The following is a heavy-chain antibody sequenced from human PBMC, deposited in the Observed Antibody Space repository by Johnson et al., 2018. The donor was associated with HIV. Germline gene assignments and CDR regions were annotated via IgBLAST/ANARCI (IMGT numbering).Heavy chain of an antibody. CDR2: IKEDGSEK. CDR1: GFTFSSYA. D-gene: IGHD2-8*02. V-gene: IGHV3-7*05. J-gene: IGHJ3*02. CDR3: AREFYCTGGVCYLGDAFDI. Sequence: VQLVESGGGVVRPGGSLRLSCAASGFTFSSYAMSWVRQAPGKGLEWVANIKEDGSEKDYVDSVKGRFTISRDNAKKSLYLQMNSLRAEDTAVYYCAREFYCTGGVCYLGDAFDIWGQGTVVTVSS.